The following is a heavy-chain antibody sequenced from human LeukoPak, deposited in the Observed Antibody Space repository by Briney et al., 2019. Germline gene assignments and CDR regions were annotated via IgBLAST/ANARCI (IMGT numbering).Heavy chain of an antibody. V-gene: IGHV1-2*02. CDR2: INPNSGGT. D-gene: IGHD3-10*01. CDR1: GYTFTGYY. CDR3: ARDLEGYHYGSGNYPQ. Sequence: ASLTVSCKASGYTFTGYYIHWLRQAAGQGLEWMGFINPNSGGTNYSQKFQGRATRTRDTSISTAYMELSSLTSDDTAVYYCARDLEGYHYGSGNYPQWGQGTLITVPS. J-gene: IGHJ4*02.